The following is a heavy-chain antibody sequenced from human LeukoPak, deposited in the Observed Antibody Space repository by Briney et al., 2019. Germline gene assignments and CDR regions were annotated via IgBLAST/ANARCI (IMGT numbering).Heavy chain of an antibody. CDR1: GGSISSSSYY. CDR2: IYYSGST. V-gene: IGHV4-39*01. CDR3: ARQVGWMIRPRGGYYFDY. Sequence: PSETLSLTCTVSGGSISSSSYYWGWIRQPPGKGLEWTGSIYYSGSTYYNPSLKSRVTISVDTSKNQFSLKLSSVTAADTAVYYCARQVGWMIRPRGGYYFDYWGQGTLVTVSS. D-gene: IGHD3-16*01. J-gene: IGHJ4*02.